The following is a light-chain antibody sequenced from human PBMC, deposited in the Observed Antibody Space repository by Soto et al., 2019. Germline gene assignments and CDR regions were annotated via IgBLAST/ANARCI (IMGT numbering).Light chain of an antibody. CDR2: KTS. CDR3: QQYKSFSLT. J-gene: IGKJ4*01. CDR1: QSIDSW. Sequence: DIPMTQSPSTLSASVGDRVTITCRASQSIDSWLAWYQQKPGKDPKLLIYKTSNLESGVPSRFSGSGSGTEFSLTISSLQPDDFATYYCQQYKSFSLTFGGGTRVEVK. V-gene: IGKV1-5*03.